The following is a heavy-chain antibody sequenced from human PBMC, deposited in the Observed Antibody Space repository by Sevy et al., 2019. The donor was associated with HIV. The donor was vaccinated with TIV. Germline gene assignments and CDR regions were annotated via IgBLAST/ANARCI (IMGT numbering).Heavy chain of an antibody. CDR1: GFTFSNSW. V-gene: IGHV3-74*01. D-gene: IGHD3-10*01. J-gene: IGHJ4*02. CDR2: INSDG. Sequence: GGSLRLSCAASGFTFSNSWMHWVRQGPGKGLVGVARINSDGQSYADTVKGRFTISRDNAKNTLFLQMNSLTTEDTAVYFGGRGTRGVVDHWGQGTLVTVSS. CDR3: GRGTRGVVDH.